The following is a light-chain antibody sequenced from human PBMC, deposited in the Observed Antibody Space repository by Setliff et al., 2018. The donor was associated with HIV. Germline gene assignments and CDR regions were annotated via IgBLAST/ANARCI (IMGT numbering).Light chain of an antibody. CDR3: CSFTSSNTYV. V-gene: IGLV2-14*03. Sequence: QSALAQAASVSGSPGQSITMSCTGTSRDVGGGSNYVSWFQQHPAKAPKLIIFDVNKRPSGVSDRFSASKSGNTASLTISGLQAYDEADYYCCSFTSSNTYVFGTGTKVTVL. CDR1: SRDVGGGSNY. CDR2: DVN. J-gene: IGLJ1*01.